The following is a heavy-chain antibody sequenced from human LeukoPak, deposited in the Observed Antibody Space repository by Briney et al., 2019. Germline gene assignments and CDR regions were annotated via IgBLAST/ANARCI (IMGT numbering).Heavy chain of an antibody. V-gene: IGHV4-59*01. D-gene: IGHD6-13*01. CDR1: GGSISSYY. J-gene: IGHJ6*03. Sequence: SETLSLTCTVSGGSISSYYWSWIRQPPGKGLEWIGYIYYSGSTNYNPSLKSRVTISVDTSKNQFSLRLRSVTAADTAVYYCARVVGLTGYSSSWYSGYYYYMDVWGKGTTVTVSS. CDR3: ARVVGLTGYSSSWYSGYYYYMDV. CDR2: IYYSGST.